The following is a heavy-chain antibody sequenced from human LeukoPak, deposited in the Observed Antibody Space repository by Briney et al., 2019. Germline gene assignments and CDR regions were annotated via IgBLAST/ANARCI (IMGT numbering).Heavy chain of an antibody. Sequence: GRSLRLSCAASGFTFSSYGMHWVRQAPGKGREWVAVIWYDGSNKYYADSVKGRFTISRDNSKNTLYLQMNSLRAEDTAVYYCARGWDIVVVPAAMRRVAEGYFDYWGQGTLVTVSS. J-gene: IGHJ4*02. D-gene: IGHD2-2*01. CDR3: ARGWDIVVVPAAMRRVAEGYFDY. V-gene: IGHV3-33*01. CDR2: IWYDGSNK. CDR1: GFTFSSYG.